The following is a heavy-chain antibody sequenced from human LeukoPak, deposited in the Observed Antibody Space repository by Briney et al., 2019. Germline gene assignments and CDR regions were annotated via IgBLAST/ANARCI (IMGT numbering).Heavy chain of an antibody. CDR2: IYHSGST. CDR1: GGSISSSNW. J-gene: IGHJ4*02. Sequence: PSGTLSLTCAVSGGSISSSNWWSWIRQPPGKGLEWIGEIYHSGSTNYNPSLKSRVTISVDTSKNQFSLKLSSVTAADTAVYYCATNYVPYYFDYWGQGTLVTVSS. D-gene: IGHD1-7*01. CDR3: ATNYVPYYFDY. V-gene: IGHV4-4*02.